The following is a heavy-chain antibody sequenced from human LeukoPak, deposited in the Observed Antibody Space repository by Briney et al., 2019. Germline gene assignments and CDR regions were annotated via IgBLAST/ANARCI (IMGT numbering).Heavy chain of an antibody. Sequence: PGGSLRLSCAASGFTFSSYAMHWVRQAPGKGLEWVAVISYDGSNKYYADSVKGRFTISRENSKNTLYLQMNSLRAEDTAVYYCARVPSRYYGYYFDYWGQGTLVTVSS. D-gene: IGHD3-3*01. CDR1: GFTFSSYA. J-gene: IGHJ4*02. V-gene: IGHV3-30*14. CDR2: ISYDGSNK. CDR3: ARVPSRYYGYYFDY.